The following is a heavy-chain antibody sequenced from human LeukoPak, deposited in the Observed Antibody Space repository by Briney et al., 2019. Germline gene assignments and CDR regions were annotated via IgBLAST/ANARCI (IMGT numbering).Heavy chain of an antibody. D-gene: IGHD2-15*01. J-gene: IGHJ4*02. CDR1: GYSFSSYY. V-gene: IGHV1-46*01. CDR3: ARGEYCTAGTCPPGLS. CDR2: INPSGGCT. Sequence: GASVNVSCKASGYSFSSYYMHWVRQAPGQGLEWVGIINPSGGCTSNAEKFQGRVTMTRDTSTSTVYMEMSSLRSEDTALYYCARGEYCTAGTCPPGLSWGQGTLVTVSS.